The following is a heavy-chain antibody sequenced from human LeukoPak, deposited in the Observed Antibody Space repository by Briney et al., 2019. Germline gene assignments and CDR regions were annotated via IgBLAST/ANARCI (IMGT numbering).Heavy chain of an antibody. CDR2: ITISSSSI. Sequence: PGGSLRLSCAASGFDFSSHSMSWVRQAPGKGLECVSYITISSSSIFYADSVRGRFTIYRENAKNSLYLQMNSLRDEDAAVYYCAREWDSSGYPLDYWGQGTLVTVSS. CDR1: GFDFSSHS. D-gene: IGHD3-22*01. V-gene: IGHV3-48*02. CDR3: AREWDSSGYPLDY. J-gene: IGHJ4*02.